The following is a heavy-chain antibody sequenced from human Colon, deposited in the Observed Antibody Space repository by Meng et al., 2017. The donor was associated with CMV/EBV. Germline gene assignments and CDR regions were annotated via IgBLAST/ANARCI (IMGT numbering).Heavy chain of an antibody. D-gene: IGHD2-15*01. Sequence: GGSLRLSCAASGFTFSSYAMHWVRQAPGKGLEYVSAISSNGGSTYYADSVKGRFTISRDNSKNTLYLQMGSPRAEDMAVYYCARDVGGMDVWGQGTTVTVSS. CDR2: ISSNGGST. J-gene: IGHJ6*02. V-gene: IGHV3-64*02. CDR3: ARDVGGMDV. CDR1: GFTFSSYA.